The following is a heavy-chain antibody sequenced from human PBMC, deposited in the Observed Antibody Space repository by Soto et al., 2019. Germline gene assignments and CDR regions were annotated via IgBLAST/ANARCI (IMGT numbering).Heavy chain of an antibody. Sequence: GGSLRLSWAASGFTFSSYARSRVRQAPGKGLEWVSAISGSGGSTYYADSVKGRFTISRDNSKNTLYLQMNSLRAEDTAVHYCAKRLLSSGRAIYYFDYLGQGTLVTVSS. CDR2: ISGSGGST. D-gene: IGHD6-19*01. V-gene: IGHV3-23*01. J-gene: IGHJ4*02. CDR3: AKRLLSSGRAIYYFDY. CDR1: GFTFSSYA.